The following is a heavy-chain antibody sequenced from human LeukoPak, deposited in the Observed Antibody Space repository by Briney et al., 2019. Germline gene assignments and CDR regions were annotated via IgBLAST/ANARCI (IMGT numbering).Heavy chain of an antibody. CDR3: AREVNYGDLNVFDY. J-gene: IGHJ4*02. CDR2: IYYSGST. V-gene: IGHV4-59*01. CDR1: GGSISSYY. Sequence: SECLSLTCTVSGGSISSYYWSWIRQPPGKGLEWSGYIYYSGSTNYNPSLKSRVTISVDTSKNQFSLKLSSVTAADTAVYYCAREVNYGDLNVFDYWGQGTLVTVSS. D-gene: IGHD4-17*01.